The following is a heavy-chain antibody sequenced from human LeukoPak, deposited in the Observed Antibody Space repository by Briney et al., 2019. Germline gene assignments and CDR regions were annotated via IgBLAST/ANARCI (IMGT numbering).Heavy chain of an antibody. CDR1: GGTFSSYA. J-gene: IGHJ4*02. CDR3: ARWPDCSSTSCYDREDKELRYFDWLLPFDY. Sequence: SVKVSCKASGGTFSSYAFSWVRQAPGQGLEWMGGIIPIFGTANYAQKFQGRVTITADKSTSTAYMELSSLRSEDTAVYYCARWPDCSSTSCYDREDKELRYFDWLLPFDYWGQGTLVTVSS. D-gene: IGHD2-2*01. CDR2: IIPIFGTA. V-gene: IGHV1-69*06.